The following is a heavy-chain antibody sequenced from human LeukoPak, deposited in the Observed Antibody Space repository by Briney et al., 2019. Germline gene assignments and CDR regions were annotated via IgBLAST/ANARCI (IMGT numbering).Heavy chain of an antibody. CDR2: ISYDGSIK. J-gene: IGHJ4*02. V-gene: IGHV3-30-3*01. Sequence: PGGSLRLSCAASGFTFSSYAMHWVRQAPGKGLEWVAVISYDGSIKYYADSVKGRFTISRDNSKSTLYLQMNSLRAEDTAVYYCARDPHSGSFYVQYFDYWGQGTLVTVSS. CDR3: ARDPHSGSFYVQYFDY. D-gene: IGHD1-26*01. CDR1: GFTFSSYA.